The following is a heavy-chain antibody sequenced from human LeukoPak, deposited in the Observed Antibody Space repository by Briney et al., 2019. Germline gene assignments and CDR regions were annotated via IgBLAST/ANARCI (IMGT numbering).Heavy chain of an antibody. CDR2: IIGSSGST. CDR3: AKGAYDYIEIAYFDY. CDR1: GGSFSGYY. Sequence: ETLSLTCAVYGGSFSGYYWSWIRQPPGKGLEWVSLIIGSSGSTFYADSVKGRFTISRDKSKNTLYLQMNSLRAEDTAVYYCAKGAYDYIEIAYFDYWGQGSLVTVSS. V-gene: IGHV3-23*01. J-gene: IGHJ4*02. D-gene: IGHD5-12*01.